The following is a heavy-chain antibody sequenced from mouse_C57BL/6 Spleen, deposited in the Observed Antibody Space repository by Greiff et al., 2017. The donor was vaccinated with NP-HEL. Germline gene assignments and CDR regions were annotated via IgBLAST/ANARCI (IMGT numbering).Heavy chain of an antibody. J-gene: IGHJ4*01. CDR3: ARKEDSSGYDYAMDY. CDR1: GYSFTGYY. V-gene: IGHV1-42*01. CDR2: INPSTGGT. D-gene: IGHD3-2*02. Sequence: VQLQQSGPELVKPGASVKISCKASGYSFTGYYMNWVKQSPEKSLEWIGEINPSTGGTTYNQKFKAKATLTVDKSSSTAYMQLKSLTSEDSAVYYCARKEDSSGYDYAMDYWGQGTSVTVSS.